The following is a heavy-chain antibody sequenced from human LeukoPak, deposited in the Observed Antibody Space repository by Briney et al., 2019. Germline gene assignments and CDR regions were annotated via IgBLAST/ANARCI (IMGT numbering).Heavy chain of an antibody. V-gene: IGHV4-59*01. J-gene: IGHJ3*02. D-gene: IGHD3-16*01. Sequence: SETLSLTCTVSGGSISSYYWSWTRQPPGKGLEWIGYIYYSGSTNYNPSLKSRVTISVDTSKNQFSLKLSSVTAADTAVYYCARGYEPEAVDAFDIWGQGTMVTVSS. CDR1: GGSISSYY. CDR2: IYYSGST. CDR3: ARGYEPEAVDAFDI.